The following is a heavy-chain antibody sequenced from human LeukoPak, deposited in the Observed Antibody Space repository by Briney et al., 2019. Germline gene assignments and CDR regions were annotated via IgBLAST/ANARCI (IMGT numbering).Heavy chain of an antibody. J-gene: IGHJ4*02. CDR3: ATLEYSSSAAPC. V-gene: IGHV4-39*01. CDR2: IYYSGST. D-gene: IGHD6-6*01. Sequence: SETLSLTCTVSGGSISSSSYYWGWIRQPPGKGLEWIGSIYYSGSTYYNPSLKSRVTISVDTSKNQFSLKLSSVTAADTAVYYCATLEYSSSAAPCWGQGTLVTVSS. CDR1: GGSISSSSYY.